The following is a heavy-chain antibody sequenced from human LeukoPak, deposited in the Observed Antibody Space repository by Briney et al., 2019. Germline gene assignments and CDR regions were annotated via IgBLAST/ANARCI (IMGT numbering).Heavy chain of an antibody. CDR1: GYTFTGYY. D-gene: IGHD6-6*01. Sequence: ASVKVSCKASGYTFTGYYMHWVRQAPGQGLEWMGWINPNSGGTNYAQKFQGRVTMTRDTSISTAYMELSRLRSDDTAVYYCAKSSSSSVAYYFDYWGQGTLVTVSS. V-gene: IGHV1-2*02. CDR2: INPNSGGT. J-gene: IGHJ4*02. CDR3: AKSSSSSVAYYFDY.